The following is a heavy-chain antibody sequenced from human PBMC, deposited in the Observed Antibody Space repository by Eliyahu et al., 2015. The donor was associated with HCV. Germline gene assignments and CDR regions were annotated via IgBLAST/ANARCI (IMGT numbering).Heavy chain of an antibody. CDR3: ARDLSSGAYNWFDP. J-gene: IGHJ5*02. Sequence: QVQLVESGGGVVQPGRSLRLSCEASGFTFSDYGMHWVRQAPGKGLEWVAVIWFDGSNKYYTDSVKGRFTISRDNSKNTLWLQMNSLRAEDTAVYYCARDLSSGAYNWFDPWGQGTLVTVSS. CDR1: GFTFSDYG. V-gene: IGHV3-33*08. D-gene: IGHD3-22*01. CDR2: IWFDGSNK.